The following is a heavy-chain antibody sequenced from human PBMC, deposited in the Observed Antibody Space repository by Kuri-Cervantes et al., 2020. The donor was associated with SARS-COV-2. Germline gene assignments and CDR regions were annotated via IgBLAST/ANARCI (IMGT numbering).Heavy chain of an antibody. CDR1: GGSTSSGDYY. CDR3: ARIRHPYWYFDL. D-gene: IGHD1-1*01. Sequence: LRLSCTVSGGSTSSGDYYWSWIRQPPGKGLEWIGYIYYSGSTYYNPSLKSRVTISVDTSKNQFSLKLSSVTAADTAVYYCARIRHPYWYFDLWGRGTLVTVSS. J-gene: IGHJ2*01. CDR2: IYYSGST. V-gene: IGHV4-30-4*08.